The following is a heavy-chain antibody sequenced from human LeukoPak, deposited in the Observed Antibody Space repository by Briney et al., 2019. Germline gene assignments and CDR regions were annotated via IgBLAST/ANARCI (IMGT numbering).Heavy chain of an antibody. CDR3: TTPLVFLTGYYSDY. D-gene: IGHD3-9*01. V-gene: IGHV3-23*01. J-gene: IGHJ4*02. Sequence: GASLRLSRAASGLTFSSYAMTWVRQAPGKGLEWVSSISATGDSTYYADSVKGRITISRDNSKNTLYLQMNSLKTEDTAVYYCTTPLVFLTGYYSDYWGQGTLVTVSS. CDR1: GLTFSSYA. CDR2: ISATGDST.